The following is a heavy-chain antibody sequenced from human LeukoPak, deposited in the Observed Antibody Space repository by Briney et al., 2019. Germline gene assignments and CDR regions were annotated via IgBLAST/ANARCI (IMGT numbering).Heavy chain of an antibody. Sequence: SVKVSCKASGFTFTSSAMQWVRQARGQRLEWIGWIVVGSGNTNYAQKFQERVTITRDMSTSTAYMELRSLRSDDTAVYYCARPLAVAGPGAFDIWGQGTMVTVSS. CDR2: IVVGSGNT. CDR3: ARPLAVAGPGAFDI. D-gene: IGHD6-19*01. V-gene: IGHV1-58*02. CDR1: GFTFTSSA. J-gene: IGHJ3*02.